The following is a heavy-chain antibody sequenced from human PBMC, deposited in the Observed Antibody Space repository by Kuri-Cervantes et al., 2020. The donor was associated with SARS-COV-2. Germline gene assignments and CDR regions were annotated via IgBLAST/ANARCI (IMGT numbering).Heavy chain of an antibody. CDR3: ARDLVPAAMLDY. V-gene: IGHV3-21*01. CDR1: GFTFSGYN. CDR2: ISSSGYI. Sequence: GESLKISCTASGFTFSGYNMNWVRQAPGKGLEWVSSISSSGYIYYTDSVMGRFTISRDNSKNTLYLQMNSLRAEDTAVYYCARDLVPAAMLDYWGQGTLVTVSS. D-gene: IGHD2-2*01. J-gene: IGHJ4*02.